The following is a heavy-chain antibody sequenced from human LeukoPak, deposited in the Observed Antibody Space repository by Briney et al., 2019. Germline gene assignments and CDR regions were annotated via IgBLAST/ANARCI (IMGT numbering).Heavy chain of an antibody. CDR1: GYSISSGYY. D-gene: IGHD4-23*01. Sequence: KPSETLSLTCTVSGYSISSGYYWGWIRPPPGKGLEWIGSIYHSGSTYYNPSLKSRVTISVDTTKNQFSLKLSSVTAADTAVYYCARGRRALNYGGNFNFDYWGQGTLVTVSS. CDR2: IYHSGST. J-gene: IGHJ4*02. V-gene: IGHV4-38-2*02. CDR3: ARGRRALNYGGNFNFDY.